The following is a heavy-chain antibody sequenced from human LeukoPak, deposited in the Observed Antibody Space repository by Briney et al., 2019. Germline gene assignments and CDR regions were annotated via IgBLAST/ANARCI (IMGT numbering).Heavy chain of an antibody. CDR3: ATSVRYSYGQNDY. CDR1: GYTLTELS. J-gene: IGHJ4*02. D-gene: IGHD5-18*01. V-gene: IGHV1-24*01. Sequence: ASVKVSCKVPGYTLTELSMHWVRQAPGKGLEWMGGFDPEDGETIYAQKFQGRVTMTEDTSTDTAYMELSSLRSEDTAVYYCATSVRYSYGQNDYWGQGTLVTVSS. CDR2: FDPEDGET.